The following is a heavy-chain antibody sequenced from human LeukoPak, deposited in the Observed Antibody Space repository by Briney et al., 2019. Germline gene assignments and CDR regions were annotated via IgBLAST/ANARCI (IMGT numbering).Heavy chain of an antibody. Sequence: SETLSLTCAVYGGSFSGYYWSWIRQPPGRGLEWIGEINHSGSTNYNPSLKSRVTISVDTSKNQFSLKLSSVTAADTAVYYCARMGSSWDDAFDIWGQGTMVTVSS. CDR3: ARMGSSWDDAFDI. V-gene: IGHV4-34*01. J-gene: IGHJ3*02. CDR1: GGSFSGYY. CDR2: INHSGST. D-gene: IGHD6-13*01.